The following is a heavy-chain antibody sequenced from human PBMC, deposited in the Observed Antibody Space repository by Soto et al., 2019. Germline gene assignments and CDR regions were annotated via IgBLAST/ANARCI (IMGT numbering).Heavy chain of an antibody. V-gene: IGHV4-34*01. Sequence: SETLSLTCAVYGGSFSGCYWNWFRQPPGKGLEWIGEINHSGSTNYNPSLKSRVTISVDTSKNQFSLKLSSVTAADTAVYYCARGTSSIAARPNYYYYMYVWGKGTTVTVSS. CDR3: ARGTSSIAARPNYYYYMYV. CDR2: INHSGST. J-gene: IGHJ6*03. D-gene: IGHD6-6*01. CDR1: GGSFSGCY.